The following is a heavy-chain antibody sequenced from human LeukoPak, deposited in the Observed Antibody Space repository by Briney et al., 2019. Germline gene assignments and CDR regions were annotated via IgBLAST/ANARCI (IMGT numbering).Heavy chain of an antibody. J-gene: IGHJ4*02. D-gene: IGHD3-10*01. V-gene: IGHV4-4*07. Sequence: PSETLSLTCTVSGGSISSYYWSWIRQPAGKGLEWIGRIYTSGSTNYNPSLKSRVTMSVDTPKNQFSLKLSSVTAADTAVYYCARDPDFGSGSYFDYWGQGTLVTVSS. CDR1: GGSISSYY. CDR2: IYTSGST. CDR3: ARDPDFGSGSYFDY.